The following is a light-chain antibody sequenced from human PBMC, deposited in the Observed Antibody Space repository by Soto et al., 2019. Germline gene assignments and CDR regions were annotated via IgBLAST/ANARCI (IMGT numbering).Light chain of an antibody. V-gene: IGKV1-39*01. Sequence: DIQMTQAPSSLSASVGDRVTITFRASQSIGIYLNWYQKKPGKAPKLLIHAASTLQSGAPSTFSGSGYGTDFALTISSLQPEDIATYYCHQTFANPWTFAHGTKVDIK. CDR2: AAS. J-gene: IGKJ1*01. CDR3: HQTFANPWT. CDR1: QSIGIY.